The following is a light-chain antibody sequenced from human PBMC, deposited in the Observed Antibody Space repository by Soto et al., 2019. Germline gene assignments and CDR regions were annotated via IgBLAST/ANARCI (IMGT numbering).Light chain of an antibody. V-gene: IGKV3-11*01. J-gene: IGKJ3*01. CDR3: QQRSNRPRFT. Sequence: EIVLTQSPATLSLSPGERATLSCRASQSVDNYLAWYQQKPGQAPRLLIYHVSNRATGTPARFSGSGSGTDFTLSISSLEPDDFAVYYCQQRSNRPRFTFGPGTKVDIK. CDR1: QSVDNY. CDR2: HVS.